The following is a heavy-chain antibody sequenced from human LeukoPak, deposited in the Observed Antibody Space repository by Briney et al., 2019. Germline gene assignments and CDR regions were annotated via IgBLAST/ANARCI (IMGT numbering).Heavy chain of an antibody. V-gene: IGHV5-10-1*01. CDR3: ARLQYYHGSGTQYPDY. Sequence: GESLKISCQISGYSFTNYWINWVRQMPGKGLEWMGRIDPIDFHINYNPSFQGHVTISADKSISTAYLQWSSLKASDTAIYFCARLQYYHGSGTQYPDYWGQGTLVTVSS. D-gene: IGHD3-10*01. CDR2: IDPIDFHI. J-gene: IGHJ4*02. CDR1: GYSFTNYW.